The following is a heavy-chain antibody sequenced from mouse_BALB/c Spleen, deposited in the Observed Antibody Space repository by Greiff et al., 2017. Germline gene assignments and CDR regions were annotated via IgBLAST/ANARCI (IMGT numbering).Heavy chain of an antibody. D-gene: IGHD2-13*01. CDR2: IYPGNVNT. V-gene: IGHV1S56*01. Sequence: VQLQQSGPELVKPGASVRISCKASGYTFTSYYIHWVKQRPGQGLEWIGWIYPGNVNTKYNEKFKGKATLTADKSSSTAYMQLSSLTSEDSAVYFCARWGGDCDAMDYWGQGTSVTVSS. CDR1: GYTFTSYY. J-gene: IGHJ4*01. CDR3: ARWGGDCDAMDY.